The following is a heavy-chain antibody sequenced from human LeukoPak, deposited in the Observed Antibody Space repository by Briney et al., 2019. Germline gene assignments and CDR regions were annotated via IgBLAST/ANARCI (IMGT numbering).Heavy chain of an antibody. J-gene: IGHJ4*02. CDR3: ARTSKQLWLDY. V-gene: IGHV4-59*08. CDR2: IYYSGST. D-gene: IGHD5-18*01. Sequence: KPSETLSLTCTVSGGSISSYYWSWIRQPPGKGLEWVGYIYYSGSTNYNPSLKSRVTISVDTSKNQFSLKLSSVTAADTAVYYCARTSKQLWLDYWGQGTLVTVSS. CDR1: GGSISSYY.